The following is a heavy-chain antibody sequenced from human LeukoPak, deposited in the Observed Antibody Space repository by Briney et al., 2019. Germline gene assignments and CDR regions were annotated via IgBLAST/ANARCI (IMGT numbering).Heavy chain of an antibody. CDR1: GGSISSYY. CDR3: AREDDYSNYTWFDP. CDR2: IYYSGST. Sequence: SETLSLTCTVSGGSISSYYWSWIRQPPGKGLEWIGYIYYSGSTNYNPSLKSRVTISVDTSKNQFSLKLSSVTAADTAVYYCAREDDYSNYTWFDPWGQGTLVTVSS. D-gene: IGHD4-11*01. J-gene: IGHJ5*02. V-gene: IGHV4-59*01.